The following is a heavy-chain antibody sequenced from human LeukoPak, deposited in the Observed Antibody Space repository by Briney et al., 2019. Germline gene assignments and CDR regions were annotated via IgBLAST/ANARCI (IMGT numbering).Heavy chain of an antibody. V-gene: IGHV3-30-3*01. Sequence: GGSLRLSCAASGFTFNTYAMHWVRQTPDTGLEWVAVISFDGSDKYYADSVKGRFTISGDNSRSTLFLAMNSLRVDDTAVYYCVRGPYFGSGSYIAGGGMDVWGQGTTVTVSS. CDR1: GFTFNTYA. J-gene: IGHJ6*02. D-gene: IGHD3-10*01. CDR3: VRGPYFGSGSYIAGGGMDV. CDR2: ISFDGSDK.